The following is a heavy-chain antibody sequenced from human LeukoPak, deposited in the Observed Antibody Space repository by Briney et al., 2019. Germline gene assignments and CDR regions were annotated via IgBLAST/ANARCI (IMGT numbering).Heavy chain of an antibody. D-gene: IGHD4-17*01. CDR3: TRRNTADASIDL. CDR2: ILYSGST. V-gene: IGHV4-59*11. Sequence: SETLSLTCSVSGGSISGHWWTWVRQPPGEGLEWIGDILYSGSTNYNPSLKSRLSILVDTSTNQFSLKLNSVTAADTAMYYCTRRNTADASIDLWGQGIPVIASS. CDR1: GGSISGHW. J-gene: IGHJ5*02.